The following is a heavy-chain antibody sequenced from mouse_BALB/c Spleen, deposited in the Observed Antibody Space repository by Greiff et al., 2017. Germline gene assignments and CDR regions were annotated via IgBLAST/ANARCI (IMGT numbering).Heavy chain of an antibody. D-gene: IGHD2-1*01. CDR3: ARGRGIYYGYFDY. CDR2: IYPGDGDT. Sequence: QVQLQQSGAELVRPGSTVTISCTVSGYAFSSYWLNWVRQWPGQGLEWIGQIYPGDGDTNYNGMFKGKATLTADNSSSTDYMQLSSLTSEDSAVYFCARGRGIYYGYFDYWGQGTTLTVSS. J-gene: IGHJ2*01. CDR1: GYAFSSYW. V-gene: IGHV1-80*01.